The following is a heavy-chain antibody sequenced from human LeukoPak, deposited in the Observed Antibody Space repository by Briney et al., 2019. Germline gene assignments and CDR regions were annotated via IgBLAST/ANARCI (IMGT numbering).Heavy chain of an antibody. Sequence: ASVKVSCKASGYTFTGYYMHWVRQAPGQGLEWIGWINPNSGGANYAQKFQGRVTMTRDTSISTAYMELSRLRSDDTAVYYCARDSKKTKWELLAYWGQGTLVTVSS. V-gene: IGHV1-2*02. J-gene: IGHJ4*02. CDR2: INPNSGGA. CDR1: GYTFTGYY. D-gene: IGHD1-26*01. CDR3: ARDSKKTKWELLAY.